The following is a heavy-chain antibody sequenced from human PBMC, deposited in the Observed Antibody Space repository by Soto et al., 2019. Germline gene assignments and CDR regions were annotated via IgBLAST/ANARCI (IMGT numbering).Heavy chain of an antibody. CDR3: ARGYSYGTLDY. D-gene: IGHD5-18*01. Sequence: GGSLRLSCAASGFTFSSYGMHWVRQAPGKGLEWVAVISYDGSNKYYADSVKGRFTISRDNSKNTLYLQMNSLRAEDTAVYYCARGYSYGTLDYWGQGTLVTVSS. V-gene: IGHV3-30*03. J-gene: IGHJ4*02. CDR1: GFTFSSYG. CDR2: ISYDGSNK.